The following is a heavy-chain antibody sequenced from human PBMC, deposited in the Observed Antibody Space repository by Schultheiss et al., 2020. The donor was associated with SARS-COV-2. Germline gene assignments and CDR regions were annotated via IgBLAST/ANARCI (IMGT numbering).Heavy chain of an antibody. CDR3: ARDKRQWLTYYYGMDV. CDR2: TYYRSKWYN. J-gene: IGHJ6*02. V-gene: IGHV6-1*01. D-gene: IGHD6-19*01. Sequence: SQTLSLTCAISGDSVSSNSAAWNWIRQSPSRGLEWLGRTYYRSKWYNDYAVSVKSRITINPDTSKNQFSLKLSSVTAADTAVYYCARDKRQWLTYYYGMDVWGQGTTVTVSS. CDR1: GDSVSSNSAA.